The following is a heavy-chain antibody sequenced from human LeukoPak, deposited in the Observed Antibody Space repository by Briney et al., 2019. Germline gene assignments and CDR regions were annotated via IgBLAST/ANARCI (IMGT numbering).Heavy chain of an antibody. D-gene: IGHD1-26*01. J-gene: IGHJ3*02. CDR1: GSTFSSYS. CDR3: AVPSGSYYGGDAFDI. V-gene: IGHV3-21*01. CDR2: LSSSSSYI. Sequence: PGGSLRLSCAASGSTFSSYSMNWVRQAPRKGLEWVSSLSSSSSYIYYADSVKGRFTISRDNAKNSLYLQMNSLRAEDTAVYYCAVPSGSYYGGDAFDIWGQGTMVTVSS.